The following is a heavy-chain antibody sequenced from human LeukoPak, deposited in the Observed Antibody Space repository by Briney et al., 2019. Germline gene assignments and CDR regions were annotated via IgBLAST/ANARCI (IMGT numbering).Heavy chain of an antibody. Sequence: SETLSLTCTVSGGSISSGDYYWSWIRQPPGKGLEWIGYIYYSGSTYYNPSLKSRVTISVDTSKNQFSLKLSSVTAADTAVYYCAREASDVVVVAATVRNWFDPWGQGTLVTVSS. J-gene: IGHJ5*02. CDR1: GGSISSGDYY. D-gene: IGHD2-15*01. CDR3: AREASDVVVVAATVRNWFDP. V-gene: IGHV4-30-4*01. CDR2: IYYSGST.